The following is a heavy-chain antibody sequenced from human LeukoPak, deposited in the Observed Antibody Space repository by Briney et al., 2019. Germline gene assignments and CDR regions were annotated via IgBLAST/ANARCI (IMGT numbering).Heavy chain of an antibody. V-gene: IGHV4-61*02. D-gene: IGHD3-22*01. CDR3: ARAIRYDSNGYYFSPGEYFQH. CDR2: IYTSGSS. CDR1: GGSISSGSYY. J-gene: IGHJ1*01. Sequence: SQTLSLTCTVSGGSISSGSYYWSWIRQPAGKGLEWIGRIYTSGSSNYNPSLKSRVTISVDTSKNQFSLKLSSVTAADTAVYYCARAIRYDSNGYYFSPGEYFQHWGQGTLVTVSS.